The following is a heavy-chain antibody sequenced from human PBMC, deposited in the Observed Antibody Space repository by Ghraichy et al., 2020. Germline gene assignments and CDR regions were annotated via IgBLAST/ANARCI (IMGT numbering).Heavy chain of an antibody. CDR1: GFTFSNFV. V-gene: IGHV3-23*01. J-gene: IGHJ3*02. Sequence: GESLNISCAASGFTFSNFVMTWVRQAPGKGLEWVSAIRGSGGKTDYADSVKGRFTISRDNSKNTLYLQMNSLRAEDTAVYYCAKDRFGSVADAFDIWGQGTMVTVSS. CDR3: AKDRFGSVADAFDI. D-gene: IGHD3-16*01. CDR2: IRGSGGKT.